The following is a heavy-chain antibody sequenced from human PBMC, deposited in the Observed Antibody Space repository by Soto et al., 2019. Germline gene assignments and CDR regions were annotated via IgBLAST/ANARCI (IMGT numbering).Heavy chain of an antibody. CDR1: GITFSSYA. CDR3: TKDHGVGTSMVTSEFDY. J-gene: IGHJ4*02. V-gene: IGHV3-23*01. CDR2: ISGSGRNT. D-gene: IGHD5-18*01. Sequence: VQLLESGGGLVQPGGSLRLSCAASGITFSSYALSWVRQAPGKGLELFSGISGSGRNTHSADSVWGRFTISRDNSNNTLSLQINGLRADETAVYYCTKDHGVGTSMVTSEFDYWGQGTLVTVSS.